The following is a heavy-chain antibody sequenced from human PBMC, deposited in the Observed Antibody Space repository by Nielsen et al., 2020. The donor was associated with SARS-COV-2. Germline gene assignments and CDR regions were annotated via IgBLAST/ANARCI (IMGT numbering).Heavy chain of an antibody. D-gene: IGHD6-6*01. V-gene: IGHV3-30*18. J-gene: IGHJ4*02. CDR1: EFTFSSYA. CDR2: ISYDGSNE. CDR3: AKLSGSSSSAFDY. Sequence: GESLKISCAASEFTFSSYAMHWVRQAPGKGPEWVAVISYDGSNEYYADSVKGRFTISRDNSKNTLYLQMNSLRAEDTAVYYCAKLSGSSSSAFDYWGQGTLVTVSS.